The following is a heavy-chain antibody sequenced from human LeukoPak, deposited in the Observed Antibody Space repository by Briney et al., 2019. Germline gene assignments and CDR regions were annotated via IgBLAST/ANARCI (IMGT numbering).Heavy chain of an antibody. Sequence: PGGSLRLSCAASGFIVSSSYMSWVRQAPGKGPEWVSVIHGGGSTYYADSVKGRFTISRDNAKNSLYLQMNSLRAGDTAVYYCARDHYGSGIDYYGMDVWGQGTTVTVSS. CDR1: GFIVSSSY. D-gene: IGHD3-10*01. V-gene: IGHV3-53*01. J-gene: IGHJ6*02. CDR2: IHGGGST. CDR3: ARDHYGSGIDYYGMDV.